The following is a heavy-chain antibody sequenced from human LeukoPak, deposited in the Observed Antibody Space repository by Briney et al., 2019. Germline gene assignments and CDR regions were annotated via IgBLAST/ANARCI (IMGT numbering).Heavy chain of an antibody. CDR1: GASISPLY. J-gene: IGHJ4*02. V-gene: IGHV4-59*11. CDR2: IYDSGAA. Sequence: SETLSLTCTVSGASISPLYWSWIRQAPGKALEFIVYIYDSGAANYNPSLKSRVTLSVDTSKNQFSLKLTSVTAADTAVYYCARGGVAAKYYFDYWGQGILVTVSS. CDR3: ARGGVAAKYYFDY. D-gene: IGHD6-13*01.